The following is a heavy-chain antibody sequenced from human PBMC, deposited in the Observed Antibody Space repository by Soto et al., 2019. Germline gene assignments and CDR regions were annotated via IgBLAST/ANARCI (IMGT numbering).Heavy chain of an antibody. CDR2: IYTSGST. D-gene: IGHD3-22*01. J-gene: IGHJ5*02. CDR3: ARSNYYDSSGYYPRWFDP. Sequence: SETLSLTCTVSGGSISSYYWSWIWQPAGKGLEWIGRIYTSGSTNYNPSLKSRVTMSVDTSKNQFSLKLSSVTAADTAVYYCARSNYYDSSGYYPRWFDPWGQGTLVTVSS. V-gene: IGHV4-4*07. CDR1: GGSISSYY.